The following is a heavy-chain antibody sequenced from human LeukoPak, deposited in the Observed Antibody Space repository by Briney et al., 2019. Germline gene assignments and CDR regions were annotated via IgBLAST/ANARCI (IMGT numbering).Heavy chain of an antibody. Sequence: ASVKVSGKASGYTFTGYYMHWVRRAPGQGLEWMGWINPNSGGTNYAQKFPGRPTMTREPSIRTASMELRRLRSAATAVYYCARTAYCSGGSCYFADAFDIWGQGTMVTVSS. CDR1: GYTFTGYY. J-gene: IGHJ3*02. CDR2: INPNSGGT. D-gene: IGHD2-15*01. V-gene: IGHV1-2*02. CDR3: ARTAYCSGGSCYFADAFDI.